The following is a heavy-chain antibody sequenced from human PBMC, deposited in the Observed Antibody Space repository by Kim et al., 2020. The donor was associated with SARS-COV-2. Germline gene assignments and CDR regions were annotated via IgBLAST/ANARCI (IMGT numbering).Heavy chain of an antibody. Sequence: SETLSLTCTVSGGSISTSSYYWGWIRQPPGKGLEWIGSIYYSGSTYYNPSLKSRVTISVDTSKNQFSLKLSSVTAADTAVYYCARDRGGDWLLFPPNYYYYGMDVWGQGTTVTVSS. CDR2: IYYSGST. V-gene: IGHV4-39*07. CDR1: GGSISTSSYY. D-gene: IGHD3-9*01. J-gene: IGHJ6*02. CDR3: ARDRGGDWLLFPPNYYYYGMDV.